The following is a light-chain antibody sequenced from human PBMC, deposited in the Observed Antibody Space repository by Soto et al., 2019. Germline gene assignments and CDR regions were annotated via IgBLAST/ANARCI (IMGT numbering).Light chain of an antibody. J-gene: IGLJ1*01. Sequence: QSALTQPASVSGSPGQSITISCTGTSSDVGSYNLVSWYQQHPGKAPKLMIYEGSKRPSGVSNRFSGSKSGNTASLTISGLQAEDEADYYCCSYAGSSTPHYVFGTGTKVTV. CDR1: SSDVGSYNL. CDR2: EGS. V-gene: IGLV2-23*01. CDR3: CSYAGSSTPHYV.